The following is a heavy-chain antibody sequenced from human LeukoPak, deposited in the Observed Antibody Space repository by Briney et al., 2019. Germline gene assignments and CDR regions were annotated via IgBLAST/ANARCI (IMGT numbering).Heavy chain of an antibody. J-gene: IGHJ3*02. CDR1: GFTFDDYA. V-gene: IGHV3-9*01. D-gene: IGHD5-12*01. Sequence: GRSLRLSCAASGFTFDDYAMHWVRQAPGKGLEWVSGISWNSGSIGYADSVKGRFTISRDNAKNSLYLQMNSLRAEDTALYYCAKDRSGCDLSGAFDIWGQGTMVTVSS. CDR3: AKDRSGCDLSGAFDI. CDR2: ISWNSGSI.